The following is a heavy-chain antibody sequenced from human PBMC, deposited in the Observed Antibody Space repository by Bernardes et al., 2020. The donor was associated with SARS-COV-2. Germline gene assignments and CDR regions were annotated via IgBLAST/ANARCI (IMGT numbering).Heavy chain of an antibody. CDR1: LFNFNSYA. CDR2: IRFIVFKT. Sequence: SLRLSFAPSLFNFNSYAINFFLPSPGMGLECFSGIRFIVFKTYYGDSVKGRFTISRDKSKNTLYLQMNSLRAEDTAVYHCATETCVDDDCYVDYWGQGTQVTVSS. V-gene: IGHV3-23*01. CDR3: ATETCVDDDCYVDY. J-gene: IGHJ4*02. D-gene: IGHD2-21*02.